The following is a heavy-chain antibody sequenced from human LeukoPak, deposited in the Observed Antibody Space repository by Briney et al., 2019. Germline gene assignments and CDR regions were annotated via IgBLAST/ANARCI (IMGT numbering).Heavy chain of an antibody. J-gene: IGHJ5*02. CDR1: GFTFSSFP. CDR2: ISYDVNNK. Sequence: PGGSLRLSCAASGFTFSSFPMNWVRQAPGKGLEWVALISYDVNNKQYADSVKGRFTISRDNSKNTLDLQMNSLREDDTAVYYCARDVTYHGGDWFDPWGQGTLVTVSS. D-gene: IGHD4-23*01. CDR3: ARDVTYHGGDWFDP. V-gene: IGHV3-30*04.